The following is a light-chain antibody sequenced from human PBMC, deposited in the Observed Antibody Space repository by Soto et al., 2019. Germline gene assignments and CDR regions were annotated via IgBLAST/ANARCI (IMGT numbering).Light chain of an antibody. CDR3: QQRSNWPRT. CDR1: QNISNY. CDR2: DVS. V-gene: IGKV3-11*01. Sequence: IVLTQSPATLSLSPGKRATLSCRASQNISNYLIWYQQKPGQAPRLLIYDVSNRAAGIPARFSGSGSGTGFTLTISSXEPEDFAVYYCQQRSNWPRTFGQGTKVDTK. J-gene: IGKJ1*01.